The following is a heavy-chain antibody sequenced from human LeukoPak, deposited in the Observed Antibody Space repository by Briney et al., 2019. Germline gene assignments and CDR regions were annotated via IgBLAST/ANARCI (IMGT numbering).Heavy chain of an antibody. CDR3: AKGCSGSTTCYLIDY. J-gene: IGHJ4*02. CDR1: GFTFSIYA. D-gene: IGHD2-2*01. V-gene: IGHV3-30*18. Sequence: GGSLRLSCAASGFTFSIYAMNWVRQAPGKGLEWVAVISNDGTNKNYVDSVKGRFTISRDNSKNTLYLQMNSLRTEDTAVYYCAKGCSGSTTCYLIDYWGQGTLVTVSS. CDR2: ISNDGTNK.